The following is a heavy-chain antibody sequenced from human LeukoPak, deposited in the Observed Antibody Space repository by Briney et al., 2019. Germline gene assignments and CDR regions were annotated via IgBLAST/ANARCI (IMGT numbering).Heavy chain of an antibody. D-gene: IGHD2-15*01. CDR3: ARSRIEVVVAATLGGYYGMDV. CDR2: INPSGGST. V-gene: IGHV1-46*01. Sequence: ASVKVSCKASGYTFTSYYMHWVRQAPGQGLEWMGIINPSGGSTSYAQKFQGRVTMTRDTSTSTVYMELSSLRSEDTAVYYCARSRIEVVVAATLGGYYGMDVWGQGTTVTVSS. J-gene: IGHJ6*02. CDR1: GYTFTSYY.